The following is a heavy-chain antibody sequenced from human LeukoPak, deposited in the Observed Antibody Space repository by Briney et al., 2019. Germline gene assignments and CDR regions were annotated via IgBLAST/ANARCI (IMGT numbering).Heavy chain of an antibody. J-gene: IGHJ4*02. CDR1: GFTFSSYA. CDR2: ISGSGGST. CDR3: AKGVWFGEFMFDY. V-gene: IGHV3-23*01. D-gene: IGHD3-10*01. Sequence: GGSLRLSCAASGFTFSSYAMSWVRQAPGKGLAWVSAISGSGGSTYYADSVKGRFTISRDNSKNTLYLQMNSLRAEDTAVYYCAKGVWFGEFMFDYWGQGTLVTVSS.